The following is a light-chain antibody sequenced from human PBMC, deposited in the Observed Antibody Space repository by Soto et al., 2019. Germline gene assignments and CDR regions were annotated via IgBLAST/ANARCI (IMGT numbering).Light chain of an antibody. J-gene: IGKJ1*01. CDR1: QSVSSN. CDR2: GAS. Sequence: EIVMTQSPATLSVSPGERATLSCRASQSVSSNLAWYQQKPGQAPRLLIYGASTRATGIPARFSGSGSGTEFTLTISSLQSEDFADYYCQQYNNWPPCTFGQGTKVEIK. CDR3: QQYNNWPPCT. V-gene: IGKV3-15*01.